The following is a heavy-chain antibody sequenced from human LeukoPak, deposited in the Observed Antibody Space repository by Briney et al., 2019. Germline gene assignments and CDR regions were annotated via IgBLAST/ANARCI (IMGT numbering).Heavy chain of an antibody. CDR3: ARGLGTALNYYYYYGMDV. CDR1: GGSFSGYY. J-gene: IGHJ6*02. Sequence: SETLSLTCAVYGGSFSGYYWSWIRQPPGKGLEWIGEINHSGSTNYNPSLKSRVTISVDTSKNQFSLKLSSVTAADTAVYYCARGLGTALNYYYYYGMDVWDQGTTVTVSS. V-gene: IGHV4-34*01. CDR2: INHSGST.